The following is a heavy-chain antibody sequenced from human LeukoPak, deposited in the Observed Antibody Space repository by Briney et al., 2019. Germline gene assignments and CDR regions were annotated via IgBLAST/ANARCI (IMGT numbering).Heavy chain of an antibody. CDR1: GFTFTNYA. J-gene: IGHJ4*02. CDR3: VKVVGSGWYD. D-gene: IGHD6-19*01. Sequence: GGSLRLSCAVSGFTFTNYAMAWVRQAPGKGLEWVSAITGSGGSTYYADSVKGRFTISRDNSKNTLYLQMSSLRAEDTAVYYCVKVVGSGWYDWGQGTLVTVSS. V-gene: IGHV3-23*01. CDR2: ITGSGGST.